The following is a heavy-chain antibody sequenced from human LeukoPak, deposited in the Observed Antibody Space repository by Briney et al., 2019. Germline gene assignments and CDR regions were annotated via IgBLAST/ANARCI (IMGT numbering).Heavy chain of an antibody. Sequence: SGGSLRLSCAASGFTFSSYGMSWVRQAPGKGLEWVSAISGSGGSTYYADSVKGRFTISRDNSKNTLYLQMNSLRAEDTAVYYCAKELPYGGSWYESDYWGQGTLVTVSS. CDR3: AKELPYGGSWYESDY. D-gene: IGHD6-13*01. V-gene: IGHV3-23*01. J-gene: IGHJ4*02. CDR1: GFTFSSYG. CDR2: ISGSGGST.